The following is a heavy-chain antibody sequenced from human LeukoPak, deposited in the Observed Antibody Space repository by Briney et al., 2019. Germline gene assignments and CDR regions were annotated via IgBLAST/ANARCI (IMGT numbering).Heavy chain of an antibody. D-gene: IGHD3/OR15-3a*01. J-gene: IGHJ4*02. V-gene: IGHV3-23*01. CDR1: GFTFSSYA. CDR2: ISGSGGST. CDR3: AGVLRDWYLYFDY. Sequence: GGSLRLSWAASGFTFSSYAMSWVRQAPGKGLEWVSAISGSGGSTYYADSVKGRFTISRDNSQNTLYLQMNILRAEDTAVYYCAGVLRDWYLYFDYWGQGTLVTVSS.